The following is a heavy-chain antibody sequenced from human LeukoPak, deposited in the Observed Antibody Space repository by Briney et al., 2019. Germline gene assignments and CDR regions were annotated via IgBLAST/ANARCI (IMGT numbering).Heavy chain of an antibody. CDR3: AKTGGSSWYGDFDY. CDR1: GFTFNTYA. J-gene: IGHJ4*02. D-gene: IGHD6-13*01. Sequence: PGGSLRLSCAASGFTFNTYAMGWVRQAPGKGLEWVSGISFNGGVTDYAGSVKGRFTISRDNSKNTLYLQMNSLRAEDTAIYYCAKTGGSSWYGDFDYWGQGTLVTVSS. V-gene: IGHV3-23*01. CDR2: ISFNGGVT.